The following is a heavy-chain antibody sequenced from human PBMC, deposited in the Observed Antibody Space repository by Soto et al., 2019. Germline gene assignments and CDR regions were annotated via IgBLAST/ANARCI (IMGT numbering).Heavy chain of an antibody. V-gene: IGHV4-39*01. D-gene: IGHD3-22*01. CDR3: ARHFVAVVIKGWGY. J-gene: IGHJ4*02. Sequence: PSETLSLTCNVSGASLDRSNYYWDWIRQSPGKGLEWIGTTYYNGNAYYNPSLRSRVTMSVGTSKNQFSLKLMSVTAADTAVYYCARHFVAVVIKGWGYWGQGTLVTVSS. CDR2: TYYNGNA. CDR1: GASLDRSNYY.